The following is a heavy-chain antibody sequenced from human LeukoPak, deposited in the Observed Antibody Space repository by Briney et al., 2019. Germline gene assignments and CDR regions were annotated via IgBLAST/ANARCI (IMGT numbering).Heavy chain of an antibody. CDR1: GYTFTSYD. CDR2: ISAYNGNT. D-gene: IGHD4-17*01. V-gene: IGHV1-18*01. J-gene: IGHJ6*03. Sequence: ASVKVSCKASGYTFTSYDITWVRQAPGQGLEWMGWISAYNGNTNFAQKLQGRVTMTTDTFTHTAYMELRSLRSDDTAVYYCARQSVTLYYYYYYYMDVWGKGTTVTVSS. CDR3: ARQSVTLYYYYYYYMDV.